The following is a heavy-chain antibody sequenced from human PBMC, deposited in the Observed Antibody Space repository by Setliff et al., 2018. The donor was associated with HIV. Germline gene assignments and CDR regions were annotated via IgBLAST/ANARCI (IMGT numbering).Heavy chain of an antibody. Sequence: ASETLSLTCVVSGNSISSGYYWGWVRQPPGKGLEWIGSIYHTGSTYYNPSLKGRVTISVDTSKNHFSLHLSSVTAADTAVYYCARQPPPNSSPGFDSWGQGTLVTVSS. J-gene: IGHJ4*02. V-gene: IGHV4-38-2*01. CDR1: GNSISSGYY. D-gene: IGHD6-13*01. CDR3: ARQPPPNSSPGFDS. CDR2: IYHTGST.